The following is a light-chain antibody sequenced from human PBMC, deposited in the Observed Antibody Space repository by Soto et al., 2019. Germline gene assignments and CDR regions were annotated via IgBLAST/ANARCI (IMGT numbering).Light chain of an antibody. CDR1: QSVSSD. CDR3: QQYNNWAFS. V-gene: IGKV3-15*01. J-gene: IGKJ3*01. CDR2: GAS. Sequence: EIVMTQSPATLSVSPGERATLSCRASQSVSSDLAWYQHKPGQAPRLLMYGASTRATGIPARFSGSVSGTEFTLTSASLQSEAFAVYYGQQYNNWAFSFGPGTKVHIK.